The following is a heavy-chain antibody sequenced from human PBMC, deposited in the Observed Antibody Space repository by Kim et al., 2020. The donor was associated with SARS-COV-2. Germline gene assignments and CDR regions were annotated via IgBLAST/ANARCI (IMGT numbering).Heavy chain of an antibody. J-gene: IGHJ4*02. D-gene: IGHD3-9*01. V-gene: IGHV1-69*04. CDR3: AREHDILTGYSDILYYFDY. CDR1: GGTFSSYT. Sequence: SVKVSCKASGGTFSSYTISWVRQAPGQGLEWMGRIIPILGIANYAQKFQGRVTITADKSTSTAYMELSSLRSEDTAVYYCAREHDILTGYSDILYYFDYWGQGTLVTVSS. CDR2: IIPILGIA.